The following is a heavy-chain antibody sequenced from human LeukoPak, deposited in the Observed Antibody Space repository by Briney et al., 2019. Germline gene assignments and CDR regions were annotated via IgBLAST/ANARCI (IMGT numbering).Heavy chain of an antibody. Sequence: ASVKVSCKASGYTFTSYGFSWVRQAPGQGLEWMGWISVYNGNTNYAQKLQGRVTMTTDTSTSTAYMELGSLRSDDTAVYYCARYYYSGGYYSRDYYFDYWGQGTLVTVSS. CDR2: ISVYNGNT. J-gene: IGHJ4*02. CDR3: ARYYYSGGYYSRDYYFDY. CDR1: GYTFTSYG. D-gene: IGHD1-26*01. V-gene: IGHV1-18*01.